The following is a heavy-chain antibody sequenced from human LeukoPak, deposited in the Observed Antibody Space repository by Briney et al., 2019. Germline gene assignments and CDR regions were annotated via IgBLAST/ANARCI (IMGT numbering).Heavy chain of an antibody. CDR2: INPNSGGT. CDR1: GYTFTGYY. J-gene: IGHJ6*02. V-gene: IGHV1-2*04. Sequence: ASVKVSCKASGYTFTGYYMHWVRQAPVQGLEWMGWINPNSGGTNYAQKFQGWVTMTRDTSISTAYMELSRLRSDDTAVYYCARGPEYYDFWSGYYYGMDVWGQGTTVTVSS. CDR3: ARGPEYYDFWSGYYYGMDV. D-gene: IGHD3-3*01.